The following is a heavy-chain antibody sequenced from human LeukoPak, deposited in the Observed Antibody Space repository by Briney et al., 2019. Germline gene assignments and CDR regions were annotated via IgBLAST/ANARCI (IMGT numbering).Heavy chain of an antibody. J-gene: IGHJ4*02. CDR3: TTQLLWFGEFSS. CDR1: GFTFSNTW. D-gene: IGHD3-10*01. V-gene: IGHV3-15*01. CDR2: IKSKTDGGTK. Sequence: GGSLRLSCAASGFTFSNTWMSWVRQAPGKGLEWVGRIKSKTDGGTKEYAANVKGRFTSERDEKKKRGYMEGKRLKNADTAVYYCTTQLLWFGEFSSWGQGTLVTVSS.